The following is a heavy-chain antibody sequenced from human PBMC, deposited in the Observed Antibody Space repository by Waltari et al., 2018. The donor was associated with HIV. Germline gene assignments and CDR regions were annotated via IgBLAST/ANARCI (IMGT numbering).Heavy chain of an antibody. CDR3: ATSRSTYYDTGGYFDY. CDR2: IYPGDSDT. J-gene: IGHJ4*02. D-gene: IGHD3-22*01. Sequence: EVQLVQAGAEVKKPGESLKISCKASGYSFTSYWIDWVRQMPGKGLEWMGIIYPGDSDTRYSPSFQGQVTISADKSISTAYLQWSSLKASDTAMYYCATSRSTYYDTGGYFDYWGQGTLVTVSS. V-gene: IGHV5-51*03. CDR1: GYSFTSYW.